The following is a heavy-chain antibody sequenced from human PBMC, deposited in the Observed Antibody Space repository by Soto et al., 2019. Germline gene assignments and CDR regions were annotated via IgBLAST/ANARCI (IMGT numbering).Heavy chain of an antibody. Sequence: SETLSLTCTVSGGSISSYYWSWIRQPPGRGLEWIGYMYNTGSTIYNPSLKSRVTISVDTSKNQFSLKLNSVTAADTAVYYCARDLWGYCGADCYPLDVWGQGTTVTVSS. CDR2: MYNTGST. D-gene: IGHD2-21*02. J-gene: IGHJ6*02. CDR3: ARDLWGYCGADCYPLDV. CDR1: GGSISSYY. V-gene: IGHV4-59*01.